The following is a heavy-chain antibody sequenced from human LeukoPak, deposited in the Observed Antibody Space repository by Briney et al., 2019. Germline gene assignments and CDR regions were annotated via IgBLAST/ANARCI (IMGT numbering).Heavy chain of an antibody. Sequence: NPGGSLRLSCAVSGFTFSEYYMTWIRQAPGKAPEWISYIDNRGIFTNYADSVKGRFTISRDDAKNSLYLQMNNLRGEDTGMYYCARRSGYGTYSLWYLDLWGRGTLITVSS. V-gene: IGHV3-11*03. J-gene: IGHJ2*01. D-gene: IGHD1-26*01. CDR2: IDNRGIFT. CDR1: GFTFSEYY. CDR3: ARRSGYGTYSLWYLDL.